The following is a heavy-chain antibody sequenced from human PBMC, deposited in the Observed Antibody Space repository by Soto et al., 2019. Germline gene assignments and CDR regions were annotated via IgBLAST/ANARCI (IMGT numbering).Heavy chain of an antibody. CDR1: GFTFSSYG. Sequence: QVQLVESGGGVVQPGRSLRLSCAASGFTFSSYGMHWVRQAPGKGLEWVAVIWYDGSNKYYADSVKGRFTISRDNSKNTLYLQMNSLRAEDTAVYYCARDRRRGYSSLGSLDYWGQGTLVTVSS. CDR2: IWYDGSNK. CDR3: ARDRRRGYSSLGSLDY. V-gene: IGHV3-33*01. D-gene: IGHD6-13*01. J-gene: IGHJ4*02.